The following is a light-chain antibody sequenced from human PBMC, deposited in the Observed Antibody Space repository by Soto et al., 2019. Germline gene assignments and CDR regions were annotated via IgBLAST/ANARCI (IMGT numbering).Light chain of an antibody. CDR1: SSDVGGYNS. CDR3: SSYADSNNLV. V-gene: IGLV2-8*01. CDR2: DVS. Sequence: QSALTQPPSASGSPGQSVTISCTGTSSDVGGYNSVSWYQQHPGKAPKLMIYDVSKRPSGVPNRFSGSKSGNTASLTVSGLQAEDEGDYYCSSYADSNNLVFGGGTKLTVL. J-gene: IGLJ3*02.